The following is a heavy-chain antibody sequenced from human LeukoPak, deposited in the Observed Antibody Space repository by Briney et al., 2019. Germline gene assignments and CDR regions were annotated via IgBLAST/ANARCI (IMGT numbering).Heavy chain of an antibody. J-gene: IGHJ4*02. CDR2: ISSSGSTI. CDR1: GFTFSSYE. D-gene: IGHD6-13*01. CDR3: AKDSSSYTHRRCDY. V-gene: IGHV3-48*03. Sequence: GGSLRLSCAASGFTFSSYEMNWVRQAPGKGLEWVSYISSSGSTIYYADSVKGRFTISRDNAKNSLYLQMNSLRAEDTALYYCAKDSSSYTHRRCDYWGQGTLVTVSS.